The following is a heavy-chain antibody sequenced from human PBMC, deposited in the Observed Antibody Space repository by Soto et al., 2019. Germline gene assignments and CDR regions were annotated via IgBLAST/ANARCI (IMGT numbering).Heavy chain of an antibody. J-gene: IGHJ4*02. D-gene: IGHD3-22*01. Sequence: GGSLRLSCAASGFTFSSYGMHWVRQAPGKGLEWVAVISYDGSNKYYADSVKGRFTISRDNSKNTLYLQMNSLRAEDTAVYYCAKDLAYYDSSGAGFDYWGQGTLVTVSS. CDR1: GFTFSSYG. CDR3: AKDLAYYDSSGAGFDY. V-gene: IGHV3-30*18. CDR2: ISYDGSNK.